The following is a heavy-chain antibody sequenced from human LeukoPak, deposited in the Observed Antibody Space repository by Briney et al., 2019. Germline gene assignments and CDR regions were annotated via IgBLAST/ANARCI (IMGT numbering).Heavy chain of an antibody. V-gene: IGHV4-4*07. CDR2: IYTSGSP. CDR1: DGSISSYY. J-gene: IGHJ6*02. D-gene: IGHD3-16*01. Sequence: PSETLPLTCSVSDGSISSYYWSWTRRPAGKSLEWIGRIYTSGSPSYNPSLKSRVTRSLDTSKKQFSLKLNSVTAADTAVYYCARERGNYGMDVWGQGTTVTVSS. CDR3: ARERGNYGMDV.